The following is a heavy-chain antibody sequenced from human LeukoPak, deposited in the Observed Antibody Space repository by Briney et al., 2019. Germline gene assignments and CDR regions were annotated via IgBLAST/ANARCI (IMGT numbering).Heavy chain of an antibody. CDR2: IYHSGST. CDR3: ARLHHYYYYMDV. D-gene: IGHD5-18*01. Sequence: WIGSIYHSGSTYYNPSLKSRVTISVDTSKNQFSLKLSSVTAADTAVYYCARLHHYYYYMDVWGKGTTVTVSS. V-gene: IGHV4-38-2*01. J-gene: IGHJ6*03.